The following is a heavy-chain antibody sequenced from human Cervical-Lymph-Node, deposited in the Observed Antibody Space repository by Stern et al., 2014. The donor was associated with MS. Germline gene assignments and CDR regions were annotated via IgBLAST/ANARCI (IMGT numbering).Heavy chain of an antibody. J-gene: IGHJ4*02. Sequence: VQLLESGAELEKPGSSVKVSCKASGVTFSSLSVSWVRRAPGHGLQWLGGITPMFGTPHYVQMFQDRLNIFADESTQTVYMTLSGLKSEDTAVYYCARDQAGIAAHWGQGTLITVSS. D-gene: IGHD6-13*01. CDR3: ARDQAGIAAH. CDR2: ITPMFGTP. V-gene: IGHV1-69*01. CDR1: GVTFSSLS.